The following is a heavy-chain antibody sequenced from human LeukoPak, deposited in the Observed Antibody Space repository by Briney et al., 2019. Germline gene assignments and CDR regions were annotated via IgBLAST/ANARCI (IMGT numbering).Heavy chain of an antibody. V-gene: IGHV3-20*01. CDR1: GFTFSSYS. Sequence: PGGSLRLSCAASGFTFSSYSMNWVRQAPGKGLEWVSGINWNGGSTGYADSVKGRFTISRDNAKNSLYLQMNSLRAEDTALYHCARETGGSGSFDYWGQGTLVTVVS. CDR2: INWNGGST. D-gene: IGHD3-10*01. CDR3: ARETGGSGSFDY. J-gene: IGHJ4*02.